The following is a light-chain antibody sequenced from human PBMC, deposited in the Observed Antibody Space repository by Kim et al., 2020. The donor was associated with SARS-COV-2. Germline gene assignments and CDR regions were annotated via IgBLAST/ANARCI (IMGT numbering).Light chain of an antibody. V-gene: IGLV3-21*04. Sequence: SYELTQPPSVSVAPGKTARITCGGNNIGSKCLHWYQQKPGQAPVLVIYYDSDRPSGIPERFSGSNSGNTATLTISRVQAGDEADYYCQAWDSSSEHYVFG. J-gene: IGLJ1*01. CDR3: QAWDSSSEHYV. CDR2: YDS. CDR1: NIGSKC.